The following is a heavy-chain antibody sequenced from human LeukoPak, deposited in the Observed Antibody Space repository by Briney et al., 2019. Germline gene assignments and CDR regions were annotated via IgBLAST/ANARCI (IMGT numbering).Heavy chain of an antibody. Sequence: KPGGSLRLSCAASGFTVSSNYMSWVRQAPGKGLEWVSVIYSGGSTYYADSVKGRFTISRDNSKNTLYLQMNSLRAEDTAVYYCARGLPDSSSWSYYFDYWGQGTLVTVSS. CDR2: IYSGGST. D-gene: IGHD6-13*01. V-gene: IGHV3-53*01. CDR3: ARGLPDSSSWSYYFDY. CDR1: GFTVSSNY. J-gene: IGHJ4*02.